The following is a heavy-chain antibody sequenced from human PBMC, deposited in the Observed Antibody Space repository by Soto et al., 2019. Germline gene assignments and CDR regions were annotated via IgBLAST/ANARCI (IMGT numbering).Heavy chain of an antibody. D-gene: IGHD3-10*01. CDR2: FDPKSGNT. J-gene: IGHJ5*02. CDR1: GYTLTELS. Sequence: VSVKVFCKVSGYTLTELSMHWVRQAPGKGLEWMGWFDPKSGNTGYAQKFQGRVTMTRNTSISTAYMELSSLRSEDTAVYYCARGPMVRGVMGTNWFDPWGQGTLVTVSS. CDR3: ARGPMVRGVMGTNWFDP. V-gene: IGHV1-24*01.